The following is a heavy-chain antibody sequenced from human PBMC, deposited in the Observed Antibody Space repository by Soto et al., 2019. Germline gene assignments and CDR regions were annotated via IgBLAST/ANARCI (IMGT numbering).Heavy chain of an antibody. J-gene: IGHJ4*02. CDR3: ARRPPDSSGWQGALDY. V-gene: IGHV1-18*01. Sequence: GASVKVSCKASGYTFTGYGISWVRQAPGQGLEWLGWISAHNGNTNYAQKLQGRVTMTTDTSTTTAYMELRSLRSDDTAVYYCARRPPDSSGWQGALDYWGQGNLVTVS. CDR1: GYTFTGYG. CDR2: ISAHNGNT. D-gene: IGHD6-19*01.